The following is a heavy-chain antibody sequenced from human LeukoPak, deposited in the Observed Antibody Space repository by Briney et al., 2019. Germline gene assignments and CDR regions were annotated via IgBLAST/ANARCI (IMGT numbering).Heavy chain of an antibody. CDR3: AREDYGDSGFDY. J-gene: IGHJ4*02. CDR1: GGSISSYY. D-gene: IGHD4-17*01. CDR2: IYYSGST. V-gene: IGHV4-59*01. Sequence: SETLSLTCTVSGGSISSYYWSWIRQPPGKGLEWIGYIYYSGSTNYNPSLKSRVTISVDTSKNQFSLKLSSVTAADTAVYYCAREDYGDSGFDYWGQGTLVTFSS.